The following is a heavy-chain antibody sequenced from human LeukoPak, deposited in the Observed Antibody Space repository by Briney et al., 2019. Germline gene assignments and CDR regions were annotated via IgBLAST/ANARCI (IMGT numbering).Heavy chain of an antibody. V-gene: IGHV4-39*07. CDR1: GGPISSSGYY. CDR2: IFYSGST. CDR3: ATRLGYQLLR. J-gene: IGHJ4*02. D-gene: IGHD2-2*01. Sequence: SETLSLTCSVSGGPISSSGYYWGWIRQPPGKGLEWIGSIFYSGSTYYNPSLKSRVTISVDTSKNQFSLKVNSVTAADTAVYYCATRLGYQLLRWGQGTLVTVSS.